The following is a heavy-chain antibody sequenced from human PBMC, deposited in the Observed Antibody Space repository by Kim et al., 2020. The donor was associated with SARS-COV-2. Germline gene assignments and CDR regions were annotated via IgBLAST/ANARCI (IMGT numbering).Heavy chain of an antibody. J-gene: IGHJ4*02. CDR2: ISGSGGST. CDR3: AKVGSLWELALYYFDY. D-gene: IGHD1-26*01. V-gene: IGHV3-23*01. Sequence: GGSLRLSCAASGFTFSSYAMSWVRQAPGKGLEWVSAISGSGGSTYYADSVKGRFTISRDNSKNTLYLQMNSLRAEDTAVYYCAKVGSLWELALYYFDYWGQGTLVTVSS. CDR1: GFTFSSYA.